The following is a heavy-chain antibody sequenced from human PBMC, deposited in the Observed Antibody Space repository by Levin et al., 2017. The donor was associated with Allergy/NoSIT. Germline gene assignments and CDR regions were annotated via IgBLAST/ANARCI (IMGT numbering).Heavy chain of an antibody. V-gene: IGHV3-33*01. Sequence: LAGGSLRLSCAASGFTFNNYGMHWVRQAPGKGLEWVAVIYYDGSNKYYADSVKGRFIISRDNSKNTLYLQMNSLRAEDTAVYYCVRDPDYDSSGYYFDCWGQGTLVTVSS. J-gene: IGHJ4*02. D-gene: IGHD5-12*01. CDR1: GFTFNNYG. CDR3: VRDPDYDSSGYYFDC. CDR2: IYYDGSNK.